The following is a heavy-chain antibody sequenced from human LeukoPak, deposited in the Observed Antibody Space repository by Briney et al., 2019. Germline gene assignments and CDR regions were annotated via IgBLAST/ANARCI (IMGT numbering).Heavy chain of an antibody. Sequence: GASVKVSCKTSGYTFTGYYMHWVRQAPGQGLEWMGRINPNSGGTNYVQKFQGRVTMTRDTSISTAYMELSRLRSDDTAVYYCAREAMIVVGAFDIWGQGTMVIVSS. J-gene: IGHJ3*02. CDR1: GYTFTGYY. D-gene: IGHD3-22*01. V-gene: IGHV1-2*06. CDR2: INPNSGGT. CDR3: AREAMIVVGAFDI.